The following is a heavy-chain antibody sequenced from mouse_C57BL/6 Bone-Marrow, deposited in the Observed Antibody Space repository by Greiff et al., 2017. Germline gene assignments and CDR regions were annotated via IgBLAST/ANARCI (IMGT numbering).Heavy chain of an antibody. CDR1: GYTFTSYW. CDR2: IYPGSGST. Sequence: QVQLQQPGAELVKPGASVKMSCKASGYTFTSYWITWVKQRPGHGLEWIGDIYPGSGSTNYNEKFKSKATLTVDTSSSTAYMQLSSLTSEDSAVYYGARDYYGPGYYCDYWGQGTTLTVSS. CDR3: ARDYYGPGYYCDY. J-gene: IGHJ2*01. V-gene: IGHV1-55*01. D-gene: IGHD1-2*01.